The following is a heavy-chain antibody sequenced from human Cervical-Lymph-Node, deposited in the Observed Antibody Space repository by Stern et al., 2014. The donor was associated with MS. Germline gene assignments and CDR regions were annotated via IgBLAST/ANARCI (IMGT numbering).Heavy chain of an antibody. CDR3: ARDAGIAVAGTGPYYFDF. CDR2: IYPIFGAA. J-gene: IGHJ4*02. CDR1: GGTFTSNA. Sequence: VQLVESGAEVKKPGSSVKVSCKASGGTFTSNAVSWVRQAPGHGLEWMGGIYPIFGAANYAQKFQGRVTLTADASTITAFMELSSLRAEDTAVYYCARDAGIAVAGTGPYYFDFWGQGTLVTVSS. V-gene: IGHV1-69*01. D-gene: IGHD6-19*01.